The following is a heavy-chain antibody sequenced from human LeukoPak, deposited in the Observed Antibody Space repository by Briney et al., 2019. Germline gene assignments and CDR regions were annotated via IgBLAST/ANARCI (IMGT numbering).Heavy chain of an antibody. Sequence: PGGSLRLSCAASGFTFDDYAMHWVRQAPGKGLEWVSGISWNSGTKGYADSVKGRFTISRDNAKNSLYLQMNSLRGGDAALYYCAVLHYYAMDVWGQGTTVTVSS. CDR3: AVLHYYAMDV. V-gene: IGHV3-9*01. CDR1: GFTFDDYA. J-gene: IGHJ6*02. CDR2: ISWNSGTK. D-gene: IGHD2-8*01.